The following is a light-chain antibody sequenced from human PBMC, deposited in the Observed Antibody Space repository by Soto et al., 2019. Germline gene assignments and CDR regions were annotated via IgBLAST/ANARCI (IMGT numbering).Light chain of an antibody. CDR1: SSNIGSNY. CDR2: RNN. V-gene: IGLV1-47*01. J-gene: IGLJ3*02. Sequence: QSVLTQPPSASGTPGQRVTISCSGSSSNIGSNYVYWYQQLTGTAPKLLIYRNNQRPSGVPDRFSGSKSGTSASLAISGLRSEDEADYYCAAWDYSLSGPVFGGGTKLTVL. CDR3: AAWDYSLSGPV.